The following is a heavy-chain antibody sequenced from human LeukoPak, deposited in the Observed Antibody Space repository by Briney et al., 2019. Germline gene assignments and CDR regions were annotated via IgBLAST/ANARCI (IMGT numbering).Heavy chain of an antibody. D-gene: IGHD1-26*01. V-gene: IGHV3-74*01. CDR2: INSDGSST. J-gene: IGHJ4*02. Sequence: GGSLRLSCAASGLTFSNYAMSWVRQAPGKGLEWVSGINSDGSSTSYADSVKGRFTISRDNAKNTLYLQMNSLRAEDTAVYYCARDPHIVGAPDYFDYWGQGTLVTVSS. CDR3: ARDPHIVGAPDYFDY. CDR1: GLTFSNYA.